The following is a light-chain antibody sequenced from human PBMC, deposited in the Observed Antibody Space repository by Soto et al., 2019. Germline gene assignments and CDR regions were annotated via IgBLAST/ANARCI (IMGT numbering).Light chain of an antibody. CDR1: SSDVGGYNY. V-gene: IGLV2-14*01. J-gene: IGLJ1*01. Sequence: QSVLTQPASVSGSPGQSITISCTGSSSDVGGYNYVSWYQQHPDKAPKVIIYEVSNRPSGVSNRFSGSKSGNTASLTISGLQAEDEADYYCQSYDSGLIGLTFGTGTKLTVL. CDR2: EVS. CDR3: QSYDSGLIGLT.